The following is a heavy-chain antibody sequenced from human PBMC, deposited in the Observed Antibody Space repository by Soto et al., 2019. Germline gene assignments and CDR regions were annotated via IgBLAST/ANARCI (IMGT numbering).Heavy chain of an antibody. D-gene: IGHD1-26*01. Sequence: LRLSCAASGFTFSSFWMTWVRQAPGKGLEWVANIKQDGSETYYVDSVKGRFTISRDNAKNSVYLQMNSLRAEDTAVYYCAREVGATYWGQGTLVTVSS. CDR3: AREVGATY. V-gene: IGHV3-7*01. CDR1: GFTFSSFW. J-gene: IGHJ4*02. CDR2: IKQDGSET.